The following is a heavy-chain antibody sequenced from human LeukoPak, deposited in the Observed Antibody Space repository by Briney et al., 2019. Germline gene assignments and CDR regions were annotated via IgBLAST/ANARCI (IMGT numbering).Heavy chain of an antibody. CDR1: GYSISSGYY. CDR3: ARYYYGSGSLYFDY. V-gene: IGHV4-38-2*02. J-gene: IGHJ4*02. CDR2: IYHSGST. Sequence: SETLSLTCTVSGYSISSGYYWGWIRQPPGKGLEWIGSIYHSGSTYYNPSLKSRVTISVDTSKNQFSLKLSSVTAADTAVYYCARYYYGSGSLYFDYWGQGTLVTVSS. D-gene: IGHD3-10*01.